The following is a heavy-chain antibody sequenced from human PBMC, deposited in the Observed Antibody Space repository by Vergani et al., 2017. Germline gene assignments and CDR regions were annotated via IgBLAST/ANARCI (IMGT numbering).Heavy chain of an antibody. CDR3: AREEVGATTHAFDV. Sequence: VQLVESGGDLVQPGRSLRLSCQSSGFNFGEYGVSWVCHAPGGGLEWIWEIYLSGSTNYNPSLKSRVTISVDKPKNQSSLKMSSVTAADTAVYYCAREEVGATTHAFDVWVQGTIVTVSS. CDR2: IYLSGST. D-gene: IGHD1-26*01. CDR1: GFNFGEYG. J-gene: IGHJ3*01. V-gene: IGHV4-4*02.